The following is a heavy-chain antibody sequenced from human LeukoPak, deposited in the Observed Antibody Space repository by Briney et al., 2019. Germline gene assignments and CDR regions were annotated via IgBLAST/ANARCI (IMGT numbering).Heavy chain of an antibody. D-gene: IGHD3-22*01. CDR1: GGSISSYY. CDR2: IYYSGST. V-gene: IGHV4-59*01. J-gene: IGHJ3*02. CDR3: ARALYYYDTSGYYEGAFDI. Sequence: SSETLSLTCTVSGGSISSYYWSWIRQPPGKGLEWIGYIYYSGSTNYNPSLKSRVTISVDTSKNQFSLKLSSVTAADTAVYYCARALYYYDTSGYYEGAFDIWGQGTMVIVSS.